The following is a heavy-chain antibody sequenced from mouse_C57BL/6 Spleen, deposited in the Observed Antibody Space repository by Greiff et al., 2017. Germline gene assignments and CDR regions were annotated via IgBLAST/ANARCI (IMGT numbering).Heavy chain of an antibody. J-gene: IGHJ2*01. V-gene: IGHV1-69*01. CDR2: IDPSDSYT. CDR1: GYTFTSYW. D-gene: IGHD2-5*01. CDR3: ARGAYSNYDD. Sequence: QVQLQQPGAELVMPGASVKLSCKASGYTFTSYWMHWVKQRPGQGLEWIGEIDPSDSYTNYNKKFKGKSTLTVDKSSSTAYIQLSSLTSEDYAVYYCARGAYSNYDDWGQGTTLTAAS.